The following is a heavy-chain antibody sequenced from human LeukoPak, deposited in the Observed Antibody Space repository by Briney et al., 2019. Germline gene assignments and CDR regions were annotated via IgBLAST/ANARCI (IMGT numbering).Heavy chain of an antibody. D-gene: IGHD6-6*01. CDR2: MNPNSGNT. V-gene: IGHV1-8*01. J-gene: IGHJ4*02. CDR1: GYTFTSYD. Sequence: ASVKVSCKAYGYTFTSYDINWVRQATGQGLEWMGWMNPNSGNTGYAQKFQGRVTMTRNTSISTAYMELSSLRSEDTAVYYCATSYSSSSSEIDYWGQGTLVTVSS. CDR3: ATSYSSSSSEIDY.